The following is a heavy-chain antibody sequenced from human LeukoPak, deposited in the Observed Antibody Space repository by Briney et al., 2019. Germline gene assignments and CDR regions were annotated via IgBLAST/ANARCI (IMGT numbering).Heavy chain of an antibody. J-gene: IGHJ4*02. CDR1: GYTFTSYG. CDR2: ISAYNGNT. CDR3: ARLSVTFGGVIVIPGDH. D-gene: IGHD3-16*02. V-gene: IGHV1-18*01. Sequence: ASVKVSCKASGYTFTSYGISWVRQAPGQGLEWMGWISAYNGNTNYAQKLQGRVTMTTDTSTSTAYMELRSLRSDDTAVYYCARLSVTFGGVIVIPGDHWGQGTLVTVSS.